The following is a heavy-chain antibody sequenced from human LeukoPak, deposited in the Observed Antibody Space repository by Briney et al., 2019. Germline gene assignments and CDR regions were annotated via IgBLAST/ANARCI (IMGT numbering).Heavy chain of an antibody. CDR2: IYYSGST. J-gene: IGHJ4*02. CDR1: GGSISSYC. V-gene: IGHV4-59*01. Sequence: SETLSLTCTVSGGSISSYCWSWIRQPPGKGLEWIGYIYYSGSTNYNPSLKSRVTISVDTSKNQFSLKLSSVTAADTAVYYCARSKGDYWGQGTLVTVSS. CDR3: ARSKGDY. D-gene: IGHD4-11*01.